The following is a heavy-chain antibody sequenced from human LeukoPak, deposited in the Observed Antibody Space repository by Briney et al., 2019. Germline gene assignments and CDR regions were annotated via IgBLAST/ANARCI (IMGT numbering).Heavy chain of an antibody. V-gene: IGHV3-48*04. D-gene: IGHD6-13*01. CDR3: ARDRAHNSWSDY. CDR2: ISSSTNTI. CDR1: GFPFTLYN. J-gene: IGHJ4*02. Sequence: GGSLRLSCEVSGFPFTLYNMNWVRQAPGKGLEWLSYISSSTNTIYYADSVKGRFTISRDNAKNSLYLQMNSLRAEDTAVYYCARDRAHNSWSDYWGQGTLVTVSS.